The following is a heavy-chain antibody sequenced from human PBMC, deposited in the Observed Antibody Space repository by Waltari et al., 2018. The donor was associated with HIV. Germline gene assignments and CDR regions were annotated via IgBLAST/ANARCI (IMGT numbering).Heavy chain of an antibody. Sequence: QVQLVESGGGVVQPGRSLRLSCAASGFTFSSYGMHWVRQAPGKGLEWVAVISYDGSNKYYADSVKGRFTISRDNSKNTLYLQMNRLRAEDTAVYYCAKDQVLRYSPRPIHAVDIWGQGTMVTVSS. V-gene: IGHV3-30*18. D-gene: IGHD3-9*01. CDR1: GFTFSSYG. CDR3: AKDQVLRYSPRPIHAVDI. CDR2: ISYDGSNK. J-gene: IGHJ3*02.